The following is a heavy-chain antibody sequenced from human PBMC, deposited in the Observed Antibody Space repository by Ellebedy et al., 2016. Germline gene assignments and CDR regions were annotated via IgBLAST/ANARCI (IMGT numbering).Heavy chain of an antibody. J-gene: IGHJ4*02. V-gene: IGHV3-74*01. D-gene: IGHD6-13*01. CDR1: GFTFSNHG. CDR3: AREVLKQQLVMGVMDY. CDR2: IDTDVIST. Sequence: GESLKISCAASGFTFSNHGMTWVRQAPGKGLEWVARIDTDVISTNYADSVKGRFTISRDNAKDTLYLQMNSLRAEDTAVYYCAREVLKQQLVMGVMDYWGQGTLVTVSS.